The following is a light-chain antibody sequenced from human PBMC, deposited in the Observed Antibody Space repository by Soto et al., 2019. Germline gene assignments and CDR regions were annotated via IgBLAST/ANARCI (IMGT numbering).Light chain of an antibody. J-gene: IGKJ5*01. Sequence: DIQMTQSPSSLSASVGDRVTITCQASQDISNYLNWYQQTPGKAPKLLIYDASNLETGVPSRFSGSESGTDFTFTISSLQPEDIATYYCQQYDNLPITFGQGTRLEIK. CDR1: QDISNY. CDR2: DAS. CDR3: QQYDNLPIT. V-gene: IGKV1-33*01.